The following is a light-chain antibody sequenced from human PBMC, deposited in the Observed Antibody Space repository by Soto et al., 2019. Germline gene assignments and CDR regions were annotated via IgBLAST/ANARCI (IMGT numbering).Light chain of an antibody. CDR3: QQYNNWPRT. V-gene: IGKV3-15*01. J-gene: IGKJ1*01. Sequence: EIVMTQSPATLSVSPGERATLSCRASQSVSSNLAWYQQKPGQAPRLLIYRASTRATGIPARFSGTGSGTEFTLTISRLQSEYCAVYYCQQYNNWPRTFGQGTKVEIK. CDR2: RAS. CDR1: QSVSSN.